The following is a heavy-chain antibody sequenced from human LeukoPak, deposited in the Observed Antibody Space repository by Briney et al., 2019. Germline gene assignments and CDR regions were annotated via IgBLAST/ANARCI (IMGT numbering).Heavy chain of an antibody. CDR1: GFTFSSYG. D-gene: IGHD3-3*01. J-gene: IGHJ5*02. CDR2: IRYDGSNK. CDR3: AKDRIIDFWSGYCWFDP. V-gene: IGHV3-30*02. Sequence: PGGSLRLSCAASGFTFSSYGMHWVRQAPGKGLEWVAFIRYDGSNKYYADSVKGRFTISRDNSKNTLYLQMNSLRAEDTAVYYCAKDRIIDFWSGYCWFDPWGQGTLVTVSS.